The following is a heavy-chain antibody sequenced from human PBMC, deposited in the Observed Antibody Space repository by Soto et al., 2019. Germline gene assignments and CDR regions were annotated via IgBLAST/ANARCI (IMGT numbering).Heavy chain of an antibody. J-gene: IGHJ6*02. CDR1: GYTFASYG. Sequence: GASVKVSCKASGYTFASYGISWVRQAPGQGLEWMGWISAYNGNTNYAQKLKGRVTMTTDTSTSTAYMELRSLRSDDTAVYYCAREGEYCTNGVCADFYYYGMDVWGQGTTVTVSS. D-gene: IGHD2-8*01. CDR3: AREGEYCTNGVCADFYYYGMDV. CDR2: ISAYNGNT. V-gene: IGHV1-18*01.